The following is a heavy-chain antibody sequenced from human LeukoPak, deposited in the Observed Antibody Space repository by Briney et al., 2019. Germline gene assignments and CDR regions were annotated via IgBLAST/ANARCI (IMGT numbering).Heavy chain of an antibody. Sequence: PGGSLRLSCAASGFILSTHGMHWVRQAPGKGLEWVAGMWYDGSREDYADSVKGRFTISRDMSKNTLNLQMNSLRVEDTAMFYCARWCSSSSCFRGFDYWGQGTLVTVSS. CDR2: MWYDGSRE. J-gene: IGHJ4*02. D-gene: IGHD2-2*01. CDR3: ARWCSSSSCFRGFDY. V-gene: IGHV3-33*01. CDR1: GFILSTHG.